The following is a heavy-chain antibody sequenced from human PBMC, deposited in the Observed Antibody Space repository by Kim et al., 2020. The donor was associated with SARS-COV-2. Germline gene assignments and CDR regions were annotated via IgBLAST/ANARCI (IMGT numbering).Heavy chain of an antibody. CDR2: INTNTGNP. D-gene: IGHD4-17*01. CDR1: GYTFTSYA. CDR3: ARDWSSLGYGDYINGFDY. Sequence: ASVKVSCKASGYTFTSYAMNWVRQAPGQGLEWMGWINTNTGNPTYAQGFTGRFVFSLDTSVSTAYLQISSLKAEDTAVYYCARDWSSLGYGDYINGFDYWGQGTLVTVSS. J-gene: IGHJ4*02. V-gene: IGHV7-4-1*02.